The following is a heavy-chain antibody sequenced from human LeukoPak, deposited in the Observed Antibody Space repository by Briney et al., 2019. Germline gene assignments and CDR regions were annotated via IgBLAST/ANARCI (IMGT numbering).Heavy chain of an antibody. D-gene: IGHD2-2*01. CDR1: GFTFSTYS. CDR2: ISSSSDYI. Sequence: GGSLRLSCAASGFTFSTYSMNWVRQAPGKGLEWLSSISSSSDYIYYADSVKGRFTISRDNAKKSLYLEMNNLRADDTAVYYCARDRSTSRYYHGMDVWGPGTTVIVSS. V-gene: IGHV3-21*01. J-gene: IGHJ6*02. CDR3: ARDRSTSRYYHGMDV.